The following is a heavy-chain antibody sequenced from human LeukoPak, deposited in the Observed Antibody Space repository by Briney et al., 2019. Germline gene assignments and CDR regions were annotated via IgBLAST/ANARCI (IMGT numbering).Heavy chain of an antibody. V-gene: IGHV4-59*08. D-gene: IGHD2/OR15-2a*01. Sequence: SETLSLTCAVSGGSISSYYWSWIRQPPGKGLEWIGYIYYSGSTNYNPSLKSRVTISVDTSKNQFSLKLSSVTAADTAVYYCARRFSPSAFDIWGQGTMVTVSS. CDR1: GGSISSYY. CDR3: ARRFSPSAFDI. J-gene: IGHJ3*02. CDR2: IYYSGST.